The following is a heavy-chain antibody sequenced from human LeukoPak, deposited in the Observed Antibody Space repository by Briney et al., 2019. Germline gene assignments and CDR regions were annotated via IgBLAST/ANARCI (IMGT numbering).Heavy chain of an antibody. D-gene: IGHD3-3*01. CDR1: GFTFSNYW. V-gene: IGHV3-7*01. Sequence: GGSLRLSCAASGFTFSNYWMSWVRQAPGKGLEWVANIKQDGSEKYYVDSVKGRFTISRDNAKNSLYLQMNSLRAEDTAVYYCARDPGVDDFWSGYYRSPGYYFDYWGQGTLVTVSS. CDR3: ARDPGVDDFWSGYYRSPGYYFDY. J-gene: IGHJ4*02. CDR2: IKQDGSEK.